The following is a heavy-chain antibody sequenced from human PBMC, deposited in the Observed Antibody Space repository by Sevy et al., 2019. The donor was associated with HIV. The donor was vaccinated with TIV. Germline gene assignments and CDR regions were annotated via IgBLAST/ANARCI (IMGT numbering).Heavy chain of an antibody. CDR1: GGYISRYD. V-gene: IGHV4-59*12. J-gene: IGHJ2*01. D-gene: IGHD3-22*01. Sequence: SETLSLTCTVSGGYISRYDWSWIRQPPGKGLEWIGYISYSGSTNKNPSLKSRVTISVDTSQNQFSLRLSSVTAADTAVYYCTKYRGDYYDSSGYGNWFFDLWGRGTLVTVSS. CDR2: ISYSGST. CDR3: TKYRGDYYDSSGYGNWFFDL.